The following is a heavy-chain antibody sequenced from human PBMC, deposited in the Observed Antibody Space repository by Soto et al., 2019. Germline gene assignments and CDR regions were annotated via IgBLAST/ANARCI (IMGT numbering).Heavy chain of an antibody. CDR1: GGTFSSYA. D-gene: IGHD7-27*01. CDR2: IIPIFGTA. V-gene: IGHV1-69*13. CDR3: ARAQLTENEGAFDI. J-gene: IGHJ3*02. Sequence: ASVKVSCKASGGTFSSYAISWVRQAPGQGLEWMGGIIPIFGTANYAQKFQGRVTITADESTSTAYMELSGLRSEDTAVYYCARAQLTENEGAFDIWGQGTMVTVSS.